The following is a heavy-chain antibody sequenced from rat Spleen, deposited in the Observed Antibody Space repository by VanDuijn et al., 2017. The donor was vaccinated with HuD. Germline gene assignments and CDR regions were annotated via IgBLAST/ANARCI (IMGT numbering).Heavy chain of an antibody. V-gene: IGHV5-58*01. Sequence: EVQLVETGGGLVQPGRSLKLSCVASGFTFSGYWMYWIRQAPGKGLEWVSSVNPDGGNTYYPDSVKGRFTTSRDNAENTVYLLMNSLRSEDTATYYCARETRGYFDCWGQGVMVTVSS. D-gene: IGHD1-4*01. CDR3: ARETRGYFDC. CDR1: GFTFSGYW. J-gene: IGHJ2*01. CDR2: VNPDGGNT.